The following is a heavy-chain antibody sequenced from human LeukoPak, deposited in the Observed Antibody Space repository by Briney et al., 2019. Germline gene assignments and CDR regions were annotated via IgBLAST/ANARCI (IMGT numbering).Heavy chain of an antibody. CDR3: ARTRSYSGYEAPDY. CDR2: IDWDDDK. Sequence: SGPALVKPTQTLTLTCTFSGFSLSTRGMCVSWIRQPPGKALEWLARIDWDDDKYYSTSLKARLTISKDTSTNQVVLTMTNMDPVDTATYYCARTRSYSGYEAPDYWGQGTLVTVSS. CDR1: GFSLSTRGMC. V-gene: IGHV2-70*11. J-gene: IGHJ4*02. D-gene: IGHD5-12*01.